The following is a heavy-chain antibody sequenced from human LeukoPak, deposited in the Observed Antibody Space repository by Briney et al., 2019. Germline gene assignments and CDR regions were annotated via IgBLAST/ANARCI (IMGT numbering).Heavy chain of an antibody. V-gene: IGHV4-39*01. J-gene: IGHJ4*02. CDR3: ARTWIQLWLLYY. CDR1: GGSLSSSSYY. D-gene: IGHD5-18*01. CDR2: SYYSGSI. Sequence: SETLSLTCTVSGGSLSSSSYYWGWIRQPPGKGLEWFGSSYYSGSIYYSPSLKSRVTISVATSKNQFSLKLSSVTAADTAVYYCARTWIQLWLLYYWGQGTLVTVSS.